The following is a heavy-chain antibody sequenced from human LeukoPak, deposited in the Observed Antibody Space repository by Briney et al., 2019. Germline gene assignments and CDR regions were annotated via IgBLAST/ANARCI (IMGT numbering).Heavy chain of an antibody. CDR2: ISSSSSYI. J-gene: IGHJ4*02. Sequence: PGGSLRLSCAASGFTFSSYSMNWVRQAPGKGLEWVSSISSSSSYIYYADSVKGRFTISRDNAKNSLYLQMNSLRAEDTAVYYCARDHHPTDIVATILSYWGQGTLVTVSS. V-gene: IGHV3-21*01. CDR3: ARDHHPTDIVATILSY. CDR1: GFTFSSYS. D-gene: IGHD5-12*01.